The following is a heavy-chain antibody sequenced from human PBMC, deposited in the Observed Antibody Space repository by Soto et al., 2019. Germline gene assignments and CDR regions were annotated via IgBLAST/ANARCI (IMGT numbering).Heavy chain of an antibody. V-gene: IGHV1-46*01. J-gene: IGHJ4*02. D-gene: IGHD2-2*02. CDR1: GCTFTSYY. CDR3: ARVSVPAAIRSGFDY. Sequence: ASVKVSCKASGCTFTSYYMHWVRQAPGQGLEWMGIIDPSGGSTSYAQKFQGRVTMTRDTSTSTVYMELSSLRSEDTAIYYCARVSVPAAIRSGFDYWGQGTLVTVSS. CDR2: IDPSGGST.